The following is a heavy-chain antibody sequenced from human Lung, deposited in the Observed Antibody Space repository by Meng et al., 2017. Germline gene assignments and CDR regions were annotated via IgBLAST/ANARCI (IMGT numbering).Heavy chain of an antibody. CDR2: IYTSGST. V-gene: IGHV4-61*02. CDR3: ARALNLLWSYLGSGAFDI. Sequence: SETLSLTCTVSGGSISSGSYYWSWIRQPPGKGLEWIGRIYTSGSTNYNPSLKSRVTISVDTSKNQFSLKLSSVTAADTAVYYCARALNLLWSYLGSGAFDIWGQGTMVTVSS. D-gene: IGHD4/OR15-4a*01. J-gene: IGHJ3*02. CDR1: GGSISSGSYY.